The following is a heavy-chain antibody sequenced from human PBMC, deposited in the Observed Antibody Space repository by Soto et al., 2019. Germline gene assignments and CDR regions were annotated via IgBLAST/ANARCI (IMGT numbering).Heavy chain of an antibody. V-gene: IGHV1-69*12. CDR3: ARHVPAAGYDYGMDV. J-gene: IGHJ6*02. Sequence: QVQLVQSGAEVKKPGSSVKVSCKASGGTFSSYAISWVRQAPGQGLEWMGGISPIFGTANYAQKFQGRVTITAEESTSTAYMELSSLRSEDTAVYSWARHVPAAGYDYGMDVWGQGTTVTVSS. CDR1: GGTFSSYA. CDR2: ISPIFGTA. D-gene: IGHD2-2*01.